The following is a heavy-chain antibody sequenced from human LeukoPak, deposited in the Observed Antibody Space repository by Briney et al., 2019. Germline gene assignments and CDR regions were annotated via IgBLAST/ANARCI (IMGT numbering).Heavy chain of an antibody. CDR2: IYYSGTT. CDR3: ARDGLYDSSGYYFDAFDI. J-gene: IGHJ3*02. V-gene: IGHV4-59*12. Sequence: SETLSLTCTVSGGSISSYYWSWIRQPPGKALEWIGYIYYSGTTNYNPSLKSRVTMSVDTSKNQFSLKLSSVTAADTAVYYCARDGLYDSSGYYFDAFDIWGQGTMVTVSS. D-gene: IGHD3-22*01. CDR1: GGSISSYY.